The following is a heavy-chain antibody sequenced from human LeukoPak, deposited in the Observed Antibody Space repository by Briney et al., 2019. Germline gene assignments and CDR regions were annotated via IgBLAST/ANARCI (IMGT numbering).Heavy chain of an antibody. J-gene: IGHJ6*02. CDR1: GGSFSSYY. CDR2: INHSGST. CDR3: ARGPYPGMITFGGVIAPPYYYYGMDV. D-gene: IGHD3-16*02. Sequence: SETLSLTCAVYGGSFSSYYWSWIRQPPGKGLEWIGEINHSGSTNYNPSLKSRVTISVDTSKNQFSLKLSSVTAADTAVYYCARGPYPGMITFGGVIAPPYYYYGMDVWGQGTTVTVSS. V-gene: IGHV4-34*01.